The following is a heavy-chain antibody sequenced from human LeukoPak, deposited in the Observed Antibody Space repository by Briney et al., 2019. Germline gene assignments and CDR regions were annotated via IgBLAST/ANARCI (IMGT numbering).Heavy chain of an antibody. CDR3: ERGRRTYYDILTGYFTY. V-gene: IGHV1-46*01. Sequence: ASVKVSCKASGYTFTSYYMHWVRQAPGQGLEWMGIINPSGGSTSYAQKFQGRVTMTRDTSTSIVYMELSSLRSEDTAVYYCERGRRTYYDILTGYFTYWGQGTLVTVSS. CDR1: GYTFTSYY. D-gene: IGHD3-9*01. CDR2: INPSGGST. J-gene: IGHJ4*02.